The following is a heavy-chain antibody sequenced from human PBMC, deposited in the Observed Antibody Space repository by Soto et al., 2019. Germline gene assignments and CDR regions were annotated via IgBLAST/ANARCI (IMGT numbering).Heavy chain of an antibody. V-gene: IGHV1-8*01. CDR2: MNPNSGNT. CDR1: GYTFTSYD. CDR3: ARASSSTYYYRMDV. Sequence: ASVKVSCKASGYTFTSYDINWVRRATGQGLEWMGWMNPNSGNTGYAQKFQGRVTMTRNTSISTAYMELSSLRSEDTAVYYCARASSSTYYYRMDVWGQGTTVTVSS. J-gene: IGHJ6*02. D-gene: IGHD6-6*01.